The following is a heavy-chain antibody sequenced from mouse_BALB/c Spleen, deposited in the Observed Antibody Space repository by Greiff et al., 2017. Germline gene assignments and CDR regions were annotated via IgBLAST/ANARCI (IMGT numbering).Heavy chain of an antibody. CDR3: ARGGYYGSSYHFDY. D-gene: IGHD1-1*01. CDR2: ISYSGST. J-gene: IGHJ2*01. CDR1: GYSITSDYA. V-gene: IGHV3-2*02. Sequence: VQLKQSGPGLVKPSQSLSLTCTVTGYSITSDYAWTWIRQFPGNKLEWMGYISYSGSTSYNPSLKSRISITRDPSKNQFFLQLNSVTTEDTATYYCARGGYYGSSYHFDYWGQGTTLTVSS.